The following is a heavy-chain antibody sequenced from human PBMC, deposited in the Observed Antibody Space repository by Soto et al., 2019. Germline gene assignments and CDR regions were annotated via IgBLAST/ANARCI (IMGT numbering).Heavy chain of an antibody. CDR1: GGTFSSYA. CDR3: ARDVYSSGPFDP. Sequence: SVKVSCKASGGTFSSYAISWVRQAPGQGLEWMGGIIPIFGTANYAQKFQGRVTITADKSTSTAYMELSSLRSEDTAVYYCARDVYSSGPFDPWGQGTLVTGSS. D-gene: IGHD6-19*01. CDR2: IIPIFGTA. V-gene: IGHV1-69*06. J-gene: IGHJ5*02.